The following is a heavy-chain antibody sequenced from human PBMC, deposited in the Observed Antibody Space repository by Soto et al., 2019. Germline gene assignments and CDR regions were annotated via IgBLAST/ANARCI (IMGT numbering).Heavy chain of an antibody. CDR1: GGSISSYY. J-gene: IGHJ6*02. D-gene: IGHD4-17*01. Sequence: SETLSLSCTVSGGSISSYYWSWIRQPPGKGLEWIGYIYYSGSTNYSPSLKSRVTISVDTSKNQFSLKLSSVTAADTAVYYCARWTVTTDYYYGLDVWGQGATVTVSS. CDR3: ARWTVTTDYYYGLDV. V-gene: IGHV4-59*01. CDR2: IYYSGST.